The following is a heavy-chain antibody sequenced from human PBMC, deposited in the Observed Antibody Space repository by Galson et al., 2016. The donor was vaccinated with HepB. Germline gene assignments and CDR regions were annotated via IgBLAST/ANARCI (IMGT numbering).Heavy chain of an antibody. Sequence: SVKVSCKASGYTFTSYGISWVRQAPGQGLEWMGGISAYNGNTNYAQKLKGRVTMTTDTSTSTAYMELRSLRSDDTAVYYCARVAFDFLAGYSETPDYWGQGTLVTVSS. CDR1: GYTFTSYG. CDR2: ISAYNGNT. J-gene: IGHJ4*02. CDR3: ARVAFDFLAGYSETPDY. D-gene: IGHD3-9*01. V-gene: IGHV1-18*01.